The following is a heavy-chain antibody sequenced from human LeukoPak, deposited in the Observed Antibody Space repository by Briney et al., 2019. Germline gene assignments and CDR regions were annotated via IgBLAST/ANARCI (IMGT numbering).Heavy chain of an antibody. V-gene: IGHV3-7*01. J-gene: IGHJ5*02. CDR2: IKQDGSEK. CDR3: ARPVVASVNRKTNWFDP. Sequence: GGSLRLSCAASGFTFSSYWMSWVHQAPGKGLEWVANIKQDGSEKYYVDSVKGRFTISRDNAKNSLYLQMNSLRAEDTAVYYCARPVVASVNRKTNWFDPWGQGTLVTVSS. D-gene: IGHD2-15*01. CDR1: GFTFSSYW.